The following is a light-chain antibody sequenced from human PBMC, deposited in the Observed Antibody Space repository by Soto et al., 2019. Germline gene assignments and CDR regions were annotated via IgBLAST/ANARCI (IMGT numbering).Light chain of an antibody. Sequence: QPVLTQPASVSGSPGQSITISCTGTSSDIGAYDYVSWYQQHPGKAPKVMIYEVSNRPSGVSHRFSGSKSGNTASLTISGLQAEDEADYYCCSYTTSRTYVFGSGTQLTVL. V-gene: IGLV2-14*01. CDR3: CSYTTSRTYV. CDR2: EVS. CDR1: SSDIGAYDY. J-gene: IGLJ1*01.